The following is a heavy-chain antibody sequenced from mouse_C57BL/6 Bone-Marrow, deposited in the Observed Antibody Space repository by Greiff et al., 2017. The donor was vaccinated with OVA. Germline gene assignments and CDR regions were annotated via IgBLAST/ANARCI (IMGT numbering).Heavy chain of an antibody. CDR3: ANLLPYFDY. J-gene: IGHJ2*01. V-gene: IGHV1-54*01. Sequence: VKLVESGAELVRPGTSVKVSCKASGYAFTNYLMEWVKQRPGQGLEWIGVINPGSGGTNYNEKFKGKATLTADKSSSTAYMQLSSLTSKDSAVYFCANLLPYFDYWGQGTTLTVSS. D-gene: IGHD1-1*01. CDR2: INPGSGGT. CDR1: GYAFTNYL.